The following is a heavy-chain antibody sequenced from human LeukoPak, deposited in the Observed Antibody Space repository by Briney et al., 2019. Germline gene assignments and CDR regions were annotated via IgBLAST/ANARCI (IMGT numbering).Heavy chain of an antibody. CDR3: ARVGSKGVRYYYYYMDV. D-gene: IGHD3-10*01. V-gene: IGHV4-34*01. Sequence: MASETLSLTCAVYGGSFSGYYWSWIRQPPGKGLEWIGEINHSGSTNYNPSLKSRVTISVDTSKNQFSLKLSSVTAADTAVYYCARVGSKGVRYYYYYMDVWGKGTTVTVSS. CDR1: GGSFSGYY. CDR2: INHSGST. J-gene: IGHJ6*03.